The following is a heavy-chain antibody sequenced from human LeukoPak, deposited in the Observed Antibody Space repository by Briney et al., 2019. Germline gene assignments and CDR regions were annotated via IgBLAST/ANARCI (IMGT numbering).Heavy chain of an antibody. CDR3: ASESYDFWSGYSLGMDV. CDR2: TYYSGST. V-gene: IGHV4-31*03. D-gene: IGHD3-3*01. Sequence: SETLSLTCTVSGGSISSGGYYWSWIRQHPGKGLEWIGYTYYSGSTYYNPSLKSRVTISVDTSKNQFSLKLSSVTAADTAVYYCASESYDFWSGYSLGMDVWGQGTTVTVSS. J-gene: IGHJ6*02. CDR1: GGSISSGGYY.